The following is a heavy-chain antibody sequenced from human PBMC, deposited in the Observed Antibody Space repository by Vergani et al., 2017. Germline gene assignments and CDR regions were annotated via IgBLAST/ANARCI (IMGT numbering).Heavy chain of an antibody. J-gene: IGHJ3*02. V-gene: IGHV5-51*01. CDR3: ARLSRITIFGVANWDAFDI. CDR1: GYSFTSYW. Sequence: EVQLVQSGAEVKKPGESLTISCKGSGYSFTSYWIGWVRQMPGKGLEWMGIIYPGDSDTRYSPSFQGQVPISADKSISTAYLQWSSLKASDTAMYYCARLSRITIFGVANWDAFDIWGQGTMVTVSS. CDR2: IYPGDSDT. D-gene: IGHD3-3*01.